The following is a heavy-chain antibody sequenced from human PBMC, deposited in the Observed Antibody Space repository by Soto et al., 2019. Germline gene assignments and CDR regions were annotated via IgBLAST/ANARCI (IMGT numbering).Heavy chain of an antibody. CDR1: GYSFTSHY. J-gene: IGHJ5*02. CDR3: TREFSGYDSGYNWFDP. CDR2: IYPGGVNI. V-gene: IGHV1-46*03. Sequence: ASVKVSCNAIGYSFTSHYMHWVRQAPGQGLEWMGTIYPGGVNIGYAQKFKGRVTMTKDTSTSTVYMELNSLTSEDTAVYYCTREFSGYDSGYNWFDPWGQGTLVTVSS. D-gene: IGHD5-12*01.